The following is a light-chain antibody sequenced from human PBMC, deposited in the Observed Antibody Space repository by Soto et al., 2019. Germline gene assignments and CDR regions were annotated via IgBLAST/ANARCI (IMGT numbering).Light chain of an antibody. CDR1: SSDVGGYNY. CDR3: SSYTSSSTLIV. J-gene: IGLJ1*01. Sequence: QSVLTQPVSVSGSPGQSITTSCTGTSSDVGGYNYVSWYQQHPGKAPKLMIYDVSNRPSGVSNRFSGSRSGNTASLTISGLQAEDEADYYCSSYTSSSTLIVFGTGTKVTVL. CDR2: DVS. V-gene: IGLV2-14*01.